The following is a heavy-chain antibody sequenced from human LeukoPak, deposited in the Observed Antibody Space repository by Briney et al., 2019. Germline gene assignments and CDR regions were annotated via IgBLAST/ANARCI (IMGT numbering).Heavy chain of an antibody. Sequence: SETLSLTCAVYGGSFSGYYWSWIRQPPGKGLEWIEEINHSGSTNYNPSLKSRVIISVDTSKNQFSLKLSSVTAADTAVYYCARELRYSSSWYPNWFDPWGQGTLVTVSS. J-gene: IGHJ5*02. D-gene: IGHD6-13*01. CDR2: INHSGST. CDR3: ARELRYSSSWYPNWFDP. CDR1: GGSFSGYY. V-gene: IGHV4-34*01.